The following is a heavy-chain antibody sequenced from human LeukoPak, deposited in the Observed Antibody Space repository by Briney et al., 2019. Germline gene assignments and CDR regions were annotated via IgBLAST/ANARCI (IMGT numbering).Heavy chain of an antibody. Sequence: SVKVSCKASGVTFSRLVVSWVRQAPGQGLEWMGQIIPYFGTSNYAQKFQGRVTLTADEATSTAYMELSRLRSEDTAVYYCTRDEGDYGGPGSYPDYWGQGTLVTVSS. J-gene: IGHJ4*02. CDR1: GVTFSRLV. V-gene: IGHV1-69*13. D-gene: IGHD3-10*01. CDR2: IIPYFGTS. CDR3: TRDEGDYGGPGSYPDY.